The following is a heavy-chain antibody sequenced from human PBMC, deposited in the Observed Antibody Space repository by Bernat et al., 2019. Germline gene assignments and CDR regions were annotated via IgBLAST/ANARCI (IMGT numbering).Heavy chain of an antibody. Sequence: QVQLVESGGGVVQPGRSLRLSCAASGFTFSGYAMHWVRQAPGKGLEWVAVISYDGSNKYYADSVKGRFTISRDNSKNTLYLQMNSLRAEDTAVYYCARDLHYDILTGDPDYWGQGTLVTVSS. CDR3: ARDLHYDILTGDPDY. J-gene: IGHJ4*02. CDR1: GFTFSGYA. V-gene: IGHV3-30*01. CDR2: ISYDGSNK. D-gene: IGHD3-9*01.